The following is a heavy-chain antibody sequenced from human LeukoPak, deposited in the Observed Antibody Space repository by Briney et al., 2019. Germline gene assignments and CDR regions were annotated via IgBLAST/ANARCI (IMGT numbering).Heavy chain of an antibody. V-gene: IGHV3-21*01. D-gene: IGHD3-22*01. CDR3: ARDLTRYYDSSGYYPCDY. CDR2: ISSSSSYI. CDR1: GFTVSSNY. Sequence: GGSLRLSCAASGFTVSSNYMSWVRQAPGKGLEWVSSISSSSSYIYYADSVKGRFTISRDNAKNSLYLQMNSLRAEDTAVYYCARDLTRYYDSSGYYPCDYWGQGTLVTVSS. J-gene: IGHJ4*02.